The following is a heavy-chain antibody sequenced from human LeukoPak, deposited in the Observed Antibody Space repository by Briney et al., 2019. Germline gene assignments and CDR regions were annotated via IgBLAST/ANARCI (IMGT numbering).Heavy chain of an antibody. CDR2: VDPEDGET. V-gene: IGHV1-69-2*01. J-gene: IGHJ4*02. CDR3: ATIPVDTAPQDFDY. Sequence: GASVKVSCKVSGYTFTDYYMHWVQQAPGKGLEWMGLVDPEDGETIYAEKFQGRVTITADTSTDTAYMELSSLRSEDTAVYYCATIPVDTAPQDFDYWGQGTLVTVSS. CDR1: GYTFTDYY. D-gene: IGHD5-18*01.